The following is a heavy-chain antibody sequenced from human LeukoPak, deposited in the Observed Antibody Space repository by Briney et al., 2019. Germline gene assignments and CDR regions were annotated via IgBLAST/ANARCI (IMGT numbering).Heavy chain of an antibody. CDR3: AKAYYGDR. Sequence: GGSLRLSCAVSGFTFSSYSMNGVGQAPGKGVEGVAYISSGSTTIYYKDSVKGRFTISRDNSKNSLYLQMTSLRAEDTAVYSCAKAYYGDRWGQGTLVTVSS. D-gene: IGHD4-17*01. J-gene: IGHJ5*02. CDR1: GFTFSSYS. CDR2: ISSGSTTI. V-gene: IGHV3-48*01.